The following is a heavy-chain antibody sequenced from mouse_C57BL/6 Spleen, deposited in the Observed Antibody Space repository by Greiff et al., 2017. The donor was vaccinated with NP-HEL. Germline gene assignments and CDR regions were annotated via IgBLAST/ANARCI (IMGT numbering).Heavy chain of an antibody. CDR1: GYSITSGYY. CDR2: ISYDGSN. CDR3: ARKDYDEDYYAMDY. D-gene: IGHD2-4*01. J-gene: IGHJ4*01. V-gene: IGHV3-6*01. Sequence: EVQLQQSGPGLVKPSQSLSLTCSVTGYSITSGYYWNWIRQFPGNKLEWMGYISYDGSNNYNPSLKNRTSITRDTSKNQFFLKLNSVTTEDTATYYCARKDYDEDYYAMDYWGQGTSVTVSS.